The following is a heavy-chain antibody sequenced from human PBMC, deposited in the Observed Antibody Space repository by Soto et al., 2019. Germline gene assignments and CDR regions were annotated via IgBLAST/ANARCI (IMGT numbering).Heavy chain of an antibody. CDR1: GYTFTKFH. V-gene: IGHV1-46*01. CDR3: ARSEPMCSGGSCYSGYYYGMDV. CDR2: IDPSDGIT. D-gene: IGHD2-15*01. J-gene: IGHJ6*02. Sequence: ASVKVSCKASGYTFTKFHIHWVRQAPGQGLEWMGMIDPSDGITRDAQRFQGRVTITRDTSASTAYMELSSLRSEDTAVYYCARSEPMCSGGSCYSGYYYGMDVWGQGTTVTVSS.